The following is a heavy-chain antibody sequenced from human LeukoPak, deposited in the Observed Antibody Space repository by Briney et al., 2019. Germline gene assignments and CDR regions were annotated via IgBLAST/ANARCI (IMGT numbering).Heavy chain of an antibody. D-gene: IGHD5-18*01. V-gene: IGHV3-30-3*01. J-gene: IGHJ4*02. CDR2: IPYVGSNK. CDR1: GFTFSSYA. CDR3: ARERDTAMAFFDY. Sequence: GGSLRLSCAASGFTFSSYAMHWVRQAPGKGLEWVAVIPYVGSNKYYADSVKGRFTISRDNSKNTLYLQMNSLRAEDTAVYYCARERDTAMAFFDYWGQGTLVTVSS.